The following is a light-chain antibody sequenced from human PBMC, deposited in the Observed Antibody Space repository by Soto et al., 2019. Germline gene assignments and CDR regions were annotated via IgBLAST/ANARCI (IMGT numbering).Light chain of an antibody. CDR3: QQYCSSLLT. CDR1: QSVSSEK. J-gene: IGKJ4*01. CDR2: GAS. V-gene: IGKV3-20*01. Sequence: EIVLTQSPGTLSLSPGERASLSCRASQSVSSEKLAWYQQKPGQAPRLLIFGASGRATGIPERFSGSGSGTDFSLTIGRLEPEDAAVYYCQQYCSSLLTFGGGTKVEIK.